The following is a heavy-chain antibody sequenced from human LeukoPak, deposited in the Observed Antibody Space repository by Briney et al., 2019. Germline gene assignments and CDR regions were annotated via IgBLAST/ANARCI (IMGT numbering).Heavy chain of an antibody. CDR2: INGDESIT. CDR1: GFTFSRYW. Sequence: GGSLRLSCAASGFTFSRYWMYWVRQAPGKGLVWVSRINGDESITNYADSVKGRFTISRDNAKNSLNLQMNSLRAEDTAVYYCAREGLWVGLDSGKTRQAYWESWGQGTMVTVSS. J-gene: IGHJ3*01. CDR3: AREGLWVGLDSGKTRQAYWES. V-gene: IGHV3-74*01. D-gene: IGHD2-21*01.